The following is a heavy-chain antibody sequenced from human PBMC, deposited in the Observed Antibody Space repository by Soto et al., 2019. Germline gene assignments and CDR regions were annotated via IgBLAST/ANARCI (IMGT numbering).Heavy chain of an antibody. J-gene: IGHJ4*02. CDR1: GGSISSGDYY. CDR3: AREDGMATTPEGY. CDR2: IYYSGST. Sequence: QVQLQESGPGLVKPSQTLSLTCTFSGGSISSGDYYWSWIRQPPGKGLEWIGYIYYSGSTYYNPSLKSRVTISVDTSKNQFSLKLSSVTAADTAVYYCAREDGMATTPEGYWGKGTLVTVSS. D-gene: IGHD5-12*01. V-gene: IGHV4-30-4*01.